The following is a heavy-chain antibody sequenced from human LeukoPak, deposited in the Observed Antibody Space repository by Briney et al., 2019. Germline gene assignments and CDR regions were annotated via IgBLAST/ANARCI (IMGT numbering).Heavy chain of an antibody. J-gene: IGHJ4*02. CDR3: ARDGGDGYNEVYFDY. V-gene: IGHV1-69*13. CDR2: IIPIFGTA. D-gene: IGHD5-24*01. Sequence: ASVKVSCKASGGTFSSYAISWVRQAPGQGLEWMGGIIPIFGTANYAQKFQGRVTITADESTSTAYMELSSLRSEDTAVYYCARDGGDGYNEVYFDYWGQGTLVTVSS. CDR1: GGTFSSYA.